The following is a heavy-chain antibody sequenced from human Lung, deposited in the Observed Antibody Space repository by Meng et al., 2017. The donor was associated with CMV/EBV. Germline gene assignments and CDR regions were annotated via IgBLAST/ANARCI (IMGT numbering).Heavy chain of an antibody. D-gene: IGHD3-3*02. J-gene: IGHJ6*01. CDR2: IIPMRSVT. CDR3: VASEEFYHFRSGWEWYYHYGMEV. CDR1: GDTFNKYV. Sequence: SXXVSXKASGDTFNKYVTSWVRQAPGQGLEWMGGIIPMRSVTNYAQKFQGRVTIIADTSTATVYMELSSLRSEDTAMYYCVASEEFYHFRSGWEWYYHYGMEVWXPGNXVNGAS. V-gene: IGHV1-69*10.